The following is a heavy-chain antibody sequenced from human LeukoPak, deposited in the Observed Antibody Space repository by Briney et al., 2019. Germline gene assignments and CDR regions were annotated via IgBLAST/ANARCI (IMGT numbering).Heavy chain of an antibody. D-gene: IGHD2-8*02. CDR2: FYYSGSA. V-gene: IGHV4-39*07. J-gene: IGHJ4*02. CDR1: GGSISSSSYY. Sequence: SETLSPTCTVSGGSISSSSYYWGWIRQPPGKGLEWIGSFYYSGSAYYNPSLRSRVTISVDTSKNQFSLKLSSVTAADTAVYYCARDSGPPNYYFDYWGQGTLVTVSS. CDR3: ARDSGPPNYYFDY.